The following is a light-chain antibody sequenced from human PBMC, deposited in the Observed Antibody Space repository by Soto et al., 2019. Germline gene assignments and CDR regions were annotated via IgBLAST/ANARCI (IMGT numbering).Light chain of an antibody. Sequence: DLQMTQSPSTLSASVGDRVTITCRASQSISHFLAWYQQKPGKVPKLLIYDASNLGSGVPSRFSGSRSGTDFTLTISGLQPDDFTTHDCQQYTSYSRAFGQGTKVDLK. V-gene: IGKV1-5*01. CDR3: QQYTSYSRA. CDR2: DAS. J-gene: IGKJ1*01. CDR1: QSISHF.